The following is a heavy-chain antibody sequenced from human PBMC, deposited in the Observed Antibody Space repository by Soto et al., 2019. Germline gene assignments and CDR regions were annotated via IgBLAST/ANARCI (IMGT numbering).Heavy chain of an antibody. D-gene: IGHD3-16*01. CDR1: GYSFTRYG. CDR2: INAYNGNT. CDR3: AMVDVYVTPSPQDV. J-gene: IGHJ6*02. V-gene: IGHV1-18*01. Sequence: QVQLVQSGAEVKNPGASVKVSSKASGYSFTRYGIGWARQAPGQGLECMGWINAYNGNTNYAQNLQGRLTLTTDTSTTTAYMELRSLRSNDTAIYYCAMVDVYVTPSPQDVWGQGTTVTVS.